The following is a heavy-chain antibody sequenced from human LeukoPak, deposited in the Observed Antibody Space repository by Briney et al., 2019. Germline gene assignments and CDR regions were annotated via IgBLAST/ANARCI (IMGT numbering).Heavy chain of an antibody. CDR1: GFSFSKYW. J-gene: IGHJ4*02. CDR2: INGDGSMT. Sequence: PGGPLRLSCAASGFSFSKYWMNWVRQAPGKGLVWVSRINGDGSMTGYADSVKGRFTISRDNANNTLCLQMNSLRAEDTGLYYCVRGVWSDYWGQGTLVTVSS. D-gene: IGHD6-19*01. CDR3: VRGVWSDY. V-gene: IGHV3-74*01.